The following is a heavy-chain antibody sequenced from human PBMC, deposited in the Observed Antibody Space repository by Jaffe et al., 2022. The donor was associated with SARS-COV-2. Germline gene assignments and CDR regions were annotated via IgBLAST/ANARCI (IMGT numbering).Heavy chain of an antibody. J-gene: IGHJ4*02. D-gene: IGHD5-18*01. V-gene: IGHV1-2*02. Sequence: QVQLVQSGAEVKKPGASVKVSCKASGYTFTGYYMHWVRQAPGQGLEWMGWINPNSGGTNYAQKFQGRVTMTRDTSISTAYMELSRLRSDDTAVYYCARDLGDYSYGRMGIDYWGQGTLVTVSS. CDR3: ARDLGDYSYGRMGIDY. CDR1: GYTFTGYY. CDR2: INPNSGGT.